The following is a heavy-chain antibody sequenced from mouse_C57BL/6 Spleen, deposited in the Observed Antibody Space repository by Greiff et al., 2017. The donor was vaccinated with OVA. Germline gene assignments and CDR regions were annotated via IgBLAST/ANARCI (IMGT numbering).Heavy chain of an antibody. Sequence: EVKLVESEGGLVQPGSSMKLSCTASGFTFSDYYMAWVRQVPEKGLEWVANINYDGSSTYYLDSLKSRFIISRDNAKNILYLQMSSLKSEDTATYYCAREGGWLRGNYFDYWGQGTTLTVSS. J-gene: IGHJ2*01. V-gene: IGHV5-16*01. CDR3: AREGGWLRGNYFDY. D-gene: IGHD2-2*01. CDR2: INYDGSST. CDR1: GFTFSDYY.